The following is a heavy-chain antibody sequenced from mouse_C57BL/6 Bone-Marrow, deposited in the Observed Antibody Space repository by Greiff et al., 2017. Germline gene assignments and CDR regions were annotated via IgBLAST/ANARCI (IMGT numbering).Heavy chain of an antibody. CDR2: IYPRSGNT. V-gene: IGHV1-81*01. D-gene: IGHD1-1*01. CDR3: ARDHYYGSSPYFDY. Sequence: QVQLKESGAELARPGASVKLSCKASGYTFTSYGISWVKQRTGQGLEWIGEIYPRSGNTYYNEKFKGKATLTADKSSSTAYMELRSLTSEDSAVYFCARDHYYGSSPYFDYWGQGTTLTVSS. CDR1: GYTFTSYG. J-gene: IGHJ2*01.